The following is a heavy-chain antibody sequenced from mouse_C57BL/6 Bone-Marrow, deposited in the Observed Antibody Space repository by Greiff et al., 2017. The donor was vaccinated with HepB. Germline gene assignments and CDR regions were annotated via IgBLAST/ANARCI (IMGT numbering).Heavy chain of an antibody. D-gene: IGHD1-1*01. Sequence: QVQLKESGAELVKPGASVKLSCKASGYTFTSYWMHWVKQRPGQGLEWIGMIHPNSGSTNYNEKFKSKATLTVDKSSSTAYMQLSSLTSEDSAVYYCARSPDYYGSRDMDYWGQGTSVTVSS. CDR1: GYTFTSYW. CDR2: IHPNSGST. J-gene: IGHJ4*01. V-gene: IGHV1-64*01. CDR3: ARSPDYYGSRDMDY.